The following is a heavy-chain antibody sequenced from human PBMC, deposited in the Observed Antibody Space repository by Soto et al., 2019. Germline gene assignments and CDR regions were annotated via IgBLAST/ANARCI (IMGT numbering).Heavy chain of an antibody. CDR1: GFTFSRYR. CDR2: ISSSSSTI. D-gene: IGHD6-6*01. CDR3: ITDMRIAEYYYGMDV. V-gene: IGHV3-48*02. J-gene: IGHJ6*02. Sequence: GGALRLSCGASGFTFSRYRINWVRQAPGKGLEWVSYISSSSSTIYYADSVKGRFTISRDNAKNSLYLQMSSLRDEDTAVYYCITDMRIAEYYYGMDVWGQGTTVTVSS.